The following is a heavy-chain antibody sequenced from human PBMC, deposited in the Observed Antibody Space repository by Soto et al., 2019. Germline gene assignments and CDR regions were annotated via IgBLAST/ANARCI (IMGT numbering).Heavy chain of an antibody. J-gene: IGHJ5*02. CDR2: IYSGGST. CDR1: GFTVSSNY. V-gene: IGHV3-53*02. CDR3: ARERDGHNPNWFDL. Sequence: EVQVVETGGGLIQPGGSLRLSCAVSGFTVSSNYMSWVRQPPGKGPEWVSDIYSGGSTYYADSVKGRFTISRDNSKNTLYLQMNSPRAEDTAVYYCARERDGHNPNWFDLWGQGTLVTVSS. D-gene: IGHD2-8*01.